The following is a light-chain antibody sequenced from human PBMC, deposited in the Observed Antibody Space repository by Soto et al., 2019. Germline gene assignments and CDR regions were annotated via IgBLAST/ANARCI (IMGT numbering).Light chain of an antibody. J-gene: IGKJ2*01. CDR2: GAS. CDR3: QQYNNWPRT. V-gene: IGKV3-15*01. Sequence: EIVMTQSPATLSVSPGERATVSCRASQSVSSNLAWYQQKPGQAPRLLIYGASTRATGIPATFSGSGSGTEFTPTISSLQSEYFAVYYCQQYNNWPRTFGQGTKVEIK. CDR1: QSVSSN.